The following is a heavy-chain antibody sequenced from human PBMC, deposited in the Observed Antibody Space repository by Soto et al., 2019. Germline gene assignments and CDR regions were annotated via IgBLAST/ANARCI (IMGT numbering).Heavy chain of an antibody. CDR1: GFTFSSYG. D-gene: IGHD6-13*01. V-gene: IGHV3-33*06. Sequence: QVQLVESGGGVVQPGRSLRLSCAASGFTFSSYGMHWVRQAPGKGLEWVAVIWYDGSNKYYADSVRGRFTISRDNSKNTRYLQMKSLSDEDTAVYYCAKSSSWYPDYWGQGPLVTVSS. J-gene: IGHJ4*02. CDR3: AKSSSWYPDY. CDR2: IWYDGSNK.